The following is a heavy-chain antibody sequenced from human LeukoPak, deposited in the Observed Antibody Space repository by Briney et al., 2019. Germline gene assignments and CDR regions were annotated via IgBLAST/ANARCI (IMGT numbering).Heavy chain of an antibody. CDR1: AASIISYY. CDR3: ARKRRSGSYAFDY. J-gene: IGHJ4*02. Sequence: SETLSLTCTVSAASIISYYWSWIRPPPGKGLEWSGYIYYSGSTNYNTSLKSRVTISVDTPKNQFSLKLSSVTAADTAVYYCARKRRSGSYAFDYWGQGTLVTVSS. D-gene: IGHD3-10*01. CDR2: IYYSGST. V-gene: IGHV4-59*12.